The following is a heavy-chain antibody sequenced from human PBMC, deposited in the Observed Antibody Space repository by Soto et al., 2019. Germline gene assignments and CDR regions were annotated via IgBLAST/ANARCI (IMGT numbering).Heavy chain of an antibody. CDR3: ARGGALDGTSPPFNH. D-gene: IGHD6-19*01. Sequence: QVQLVQSGAEVKKPGASVRVFCKASGYTFSGHYMHWIRQAPGQGPEWLGWINANSGDTDRAPKFQDRLTMTRDTSISTAYMELSRLRSDDTAVYYCARGGALDGTSPPFNHWGQGTLVTVSS. CDR1: GYTFSGHY. J-gene: IGHJ4*02. CDR2: INANSGDT. V-gene: IGHV1-2*02.